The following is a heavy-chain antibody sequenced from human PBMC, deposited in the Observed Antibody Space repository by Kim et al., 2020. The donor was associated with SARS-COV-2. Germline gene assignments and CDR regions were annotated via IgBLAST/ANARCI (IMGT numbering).Heavy chain of an antibody. J-gene: IGHJ6*02. V-gene: IGHV3-21*01. D-gene: IGHD6-19*01. CDR1: GFTFSSYS. CDR3: ASSGWYWYYYGMDV. CDR2: ISSSSSYI. Sequence: GGSLRLSCAASGFTFSSYSMNWVRQAPGKGLEWVSSISSSSSYIYYADSVKGRFTISRDNAKNSLYLQMNSLRAEDTAVYYCASSGWYWYYYGMDVWGQGTTVTVSS.